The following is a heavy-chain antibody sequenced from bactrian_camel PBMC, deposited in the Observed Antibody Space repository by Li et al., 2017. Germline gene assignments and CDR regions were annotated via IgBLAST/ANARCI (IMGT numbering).Heavy chain of an antibody. Sequence: HVQLVESGGGSVQAGGSLRLSCVTSAITYGNYMGWFRQAPGKEREADAAINRVDTTFYAGSVKGRFTISRDNAKKTLYLQMNDLKPEDTAMYYCASGNWLRDTGTWSEPGKFDSWGQGTQVTVS. J-gene: IGHJ4*01. CDR1: AITYGNY. CDR3: ASGNWLRDTGTWSEPGKFDS. CDR2: INRVDTT. V-gene: IGHV3S55*01. D-gene: IGHD1*01.